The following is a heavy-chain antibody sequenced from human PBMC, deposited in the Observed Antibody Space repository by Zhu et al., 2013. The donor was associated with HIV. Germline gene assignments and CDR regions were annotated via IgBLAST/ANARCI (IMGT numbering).Heavy chain of an antibody. Sequence: EVQVLESGGGLVQPGGSLRLSCAASGFTFSSFAMSWVRQTPGKGLEWVSSIGSSGDSTYYADSVKGRFTISRDNSKSTLYLQVNSLRAEDTAVYYCAKGYEVTPXRLIATPNWYFDLWGRGTLVTVSS. D-gene: IGHD2-21*01. J-gene: IGHJ2*01. CDR3: AKGYEVTPXRLIATPNWYFDL. CDR1: GFTFSSFA. V-gene: IGHV3-23*01. CDR2: IGSSGDST.